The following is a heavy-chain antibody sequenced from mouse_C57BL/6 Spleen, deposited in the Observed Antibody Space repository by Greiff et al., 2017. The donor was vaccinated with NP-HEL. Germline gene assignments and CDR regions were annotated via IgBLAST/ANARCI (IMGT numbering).Heavy chain of an antibody. CDR2: NEPGDGDT. CDR1: GYAFSSSW. J-gene: IGHJ4*01. V-gene: IGHV1-82*01. D-gene: IGHD1-1*01. CDR3: ARRGNYGSSSMDY. Sequence: QVQLQQSGPELVKPGASVKISCKASGYAFSSSWMNWVKQRPGKGLEWIGRNEPGDGDTNYNGKFKGKATLTADKSSSTAYMQLSSLTSEDSAVYFCARRGNYGSSSMDYWGQGTSVTVSS.